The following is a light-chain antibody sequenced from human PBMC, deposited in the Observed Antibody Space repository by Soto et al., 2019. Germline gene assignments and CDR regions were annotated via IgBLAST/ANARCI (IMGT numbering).Light chain of an antibody. Sequence: AIQLTPSPSSLSASVGDRVAITCRASQGINNALAWYQQKPGQAPKLLIYGASNLKSGVPSRFSGSRFSKDVTLTISCLQPVDCATFYCQQFNSYPLTFGGGTKVEIK. CDR3: QQFNSYPLT. V-gene: IGKV1-13*02. CDR2: GAS. J-gene: IGKJ4*01. CDR1: QGINNA.